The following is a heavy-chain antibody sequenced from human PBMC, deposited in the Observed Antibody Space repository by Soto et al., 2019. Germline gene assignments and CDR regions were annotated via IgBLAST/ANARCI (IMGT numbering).Heavy chain of an antibody. CDR1: GFTYGHFG. CDR3: ARDAYGTAGQGGAFDI. Sequence: QVQLVESGGGVVQPGRSLRLSCATSGFTYGHFGMHWARQAPGKGLEWVAVIWHDGSKKLYEDSVKGRFTISRDDSKKTLDLQMNSLRVEDTAVYYCARDAYGTAGQGGAFDIWGQGTVVIVSS. CDR2: IWHDGSKK. V-gene: IGHV3-33*01. D-gene: IGHD3-10*01. J-gene: IGHJ3*02.